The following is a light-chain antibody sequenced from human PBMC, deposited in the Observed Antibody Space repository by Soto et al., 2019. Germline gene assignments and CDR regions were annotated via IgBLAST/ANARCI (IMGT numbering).Light chain of an antibody. Sequence: MVLTQSPGTLSLSPGESATLSCRASQSVGRNYLAWFQHKPDQAPRLLLYDASNRTTGVPDRFSGSGSGTDFTLSVTRLEPEDFAVYYCLQYAVSPLTFGGGTTVEIK. CDR1: QSVGRNY. J-gene: IGKJ4*01. CDR2: DAS. CDR3: LQYAVSPLT. V-gene: IGKV3-20*01.